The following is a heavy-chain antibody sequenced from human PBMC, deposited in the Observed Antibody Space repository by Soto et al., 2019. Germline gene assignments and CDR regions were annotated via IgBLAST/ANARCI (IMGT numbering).Heavy chain of an antibody. J-gene: IGHJ4*02. CDR1: GFTFSTYT. V-gene: IGHV3-23*01. CDR2: TGGSDGST. CDR3: AKFGPRVRGFDY. Sequence: GSLRLSCAASGFTFSTYTMSWVRQAPGKGLEWVSATGGSDGSTYYADSVKGRVTISRDNSKNTLYLQMNSLRVEDTAIYYCAKFGPRVRGFDYWGQGTLVTVSS. D-gene: IGHD3-3*01.